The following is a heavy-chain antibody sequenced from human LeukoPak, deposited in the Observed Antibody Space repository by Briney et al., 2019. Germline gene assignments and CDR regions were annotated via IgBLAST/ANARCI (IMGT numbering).Heavy chain of an antibody. D-gene: IGHD3-10*01. CDR2: IYYSGST. V-gene: IGHV4-31*03. Sequence: SQTLSLTCTVSGGSISSGGYYWSWIRQHPGKGLEWIGYIYYSGSTYYNPSLKSRLTISIGTSKNQFSLKLSSVTAADTAVYYCVRDRVRGTITYAGFDPWGQGTLVTVSS. CDR1: GGSISSGGYY. CDR3: VRDRVRGTITYAGFDP. J-gene: IGHJ5*02.